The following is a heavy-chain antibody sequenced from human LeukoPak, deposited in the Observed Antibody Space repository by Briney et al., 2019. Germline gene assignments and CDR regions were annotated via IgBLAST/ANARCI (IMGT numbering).Heavy chain of an antibody. J-gene: IGHJ4*02. CDR3: SRGLNYYDRSGIDY. V-gene: IGHV1-2*06. D-gene: IGHD3-22*01. Sequence: ASVKVSCKASGYTFTGYYMHWVRQAPGQGLEWMGRINPNSGGTHYAQKFQGRVTMTRDTSSSTAYMELSRLRSDDTAGYYCSRGLNYYDRSGIDYWGQGTLVTVSS. CDR1: GYTFTGYY. CDR2: INPNSGGT.